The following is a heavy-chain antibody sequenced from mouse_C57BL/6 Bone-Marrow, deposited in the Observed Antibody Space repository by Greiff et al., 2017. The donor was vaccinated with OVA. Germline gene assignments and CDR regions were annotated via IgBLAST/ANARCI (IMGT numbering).Heavy chain of an antibody. Sequence: EVQRVESGGGLVQPGGSLKLSCAASGFTFSDYYMYWVRQTPEKRLEWVAYISNGGGSTYYPDTVKGRFTISRDNAKNTLYLQMSRLKSEDTAMYYCARHRTRGYYAMDYWGQGTSVTVSS. CDR3: ARHRTRGYYAMDY. CDR1: GFTFSDYY. J-gene: IGHJ4*01. V-gene: IGHV5-12*01. CDR2: ISNGGGST.